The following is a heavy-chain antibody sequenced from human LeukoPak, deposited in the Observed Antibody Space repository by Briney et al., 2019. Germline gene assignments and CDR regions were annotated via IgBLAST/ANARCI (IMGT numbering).Heavy chain of an antibody. CDR3: ARGRLMAFDI. Sequence: SQTLSLTCAISGDSVSIDSAAWNWIRQSPSRGLEWLGRTYYRSKWYNEYAVSVRSRITINPDTSRNQFSLQLNSVTPEDTAVYYCARGRLMAFDIWVLGTMVTVSS. CDR2: TYYRSKWYN. CDR1: GDSVSIDSAA. V-gene: IGHV6-1*01. D-gene: IGHD6-25*01. J-gene: IGHJ3*02.